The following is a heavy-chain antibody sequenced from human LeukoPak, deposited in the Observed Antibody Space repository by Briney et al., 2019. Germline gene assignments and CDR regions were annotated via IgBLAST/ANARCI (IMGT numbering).Heavy chain of an antibody. D-gene: IGHD3-22*01. CDR2: ISISGTTI. J-gene: IGHJ4*02. V-gene: IGHV3-11*01. CDR3: ARDGTGTYYYDSSGYFDPPDY. Sequence: GGSLRLSCAASGFTFTDYYMSWIRQAPGKGLEWVSYISISGTTIYYADSVKGRFTFSRDNAKNSLYLQMNSLRAEDTAVYYCARDGTGTYYYDSSGYFDPPDYWGQGTLVTVSS. CDR1: GFTFTDYY.